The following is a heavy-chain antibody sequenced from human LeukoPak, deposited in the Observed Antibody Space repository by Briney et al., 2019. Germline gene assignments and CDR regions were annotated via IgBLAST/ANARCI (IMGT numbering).Heavy chain of an antibody. CDR3: AKDYGDSMVVDY. CDR1: GFTFSSYG. V-gene: IGHV3-30*18. D-gene: IGHD4-17*01. J-gene: IGHJ4*02. CDR2: ISYDGSNK. Sequence: GGSLRLSCAASGFTFSSYGMHWVRQAPGKGLEWVAVISYDGSNKYYADSVKGRFTISRDNSKNTLYLQMNSLRAEDTAVYYCAKDYGDSMVVDYWGQGTLVTVSS.